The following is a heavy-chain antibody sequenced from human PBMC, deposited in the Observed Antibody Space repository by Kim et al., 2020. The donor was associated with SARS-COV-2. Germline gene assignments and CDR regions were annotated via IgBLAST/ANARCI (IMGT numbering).Heavy chain of an antibody. CDR1: GYTFTSYG. V-gene: IGHV1-18*01. Sequence: ASVKVSCKASGYTFTSYGISWVRQAPGQGLEWMGWISAYNGNTNYAQKLQGRVTMTTDTSTSTAYMELRSLRSDDTAVYYCARDRPGFWGSGYYGPVSFLTGFDYWGQGTLVTVSS. J-gene: IGHJ4*02. CDR3: ARDRPGFWGSGYYGPVSFLTGFDY. D-gene: IGHD3-22*01. CDR2: ISAYNGNT.